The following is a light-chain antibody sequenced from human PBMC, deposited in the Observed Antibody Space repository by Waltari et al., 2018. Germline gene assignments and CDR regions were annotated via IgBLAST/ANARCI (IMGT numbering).Light chain of an antibody. Sequence: SYVLTQPPSVSVAPGPTATTARGENNTGRKSVHWYQRKPGQAPVLVVYDASDRPSGNPERFSGSNSGTATLTISGVEGGDEADYYCQVWDSSDDHVVFGGGTKLTVL. J-gene: IGLJ2*01. CDR1: NTGRKS. V-gene: IGLV3-21*02. CDR2: DAS. CDR3: QVWDSSDDHVV.